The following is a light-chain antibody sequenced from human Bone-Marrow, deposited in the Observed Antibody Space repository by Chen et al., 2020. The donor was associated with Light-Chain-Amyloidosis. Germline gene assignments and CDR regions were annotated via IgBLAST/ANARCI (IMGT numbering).Light chain of an antibody. CDR3: GAWDITLSARV. CDR2: DNH. V-gene: IGLV1-51*01. J-gene: IGLJ3*02. CDR1: LANIGKNY. Sequence: QSVLTQPPSVSAAPGPSVTISCLGDLANIGKNYVPWYQQYPGTAPKLLFFDNHPRPSGIPHRFSGSKSGTSATRIITGLQTGDEADYYGGAWDITLSARVCGGGTKLTVL.